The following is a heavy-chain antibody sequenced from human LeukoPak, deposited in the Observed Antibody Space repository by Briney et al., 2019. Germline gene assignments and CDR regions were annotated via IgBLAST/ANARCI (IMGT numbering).Heavy chain of an antibody. V-gene: IGHV3-23*01. Sequence: GGSLRLSCAASGFTFSNYAMSWVRQVPGKGLEWVSAISGSGGNTFYADSVKGRFTISRDNSKNTLYLQVNSLRAADTALYYCARGTLKAAATDFDYWGQGTLVTVSS. J-gene: IGHJ4*02. CDR1: GFTFSNYA. D-gene: IGHD6-13*01. CDR3: ARGTLKAAATDFDY. CDR2: ISGSGGNT.